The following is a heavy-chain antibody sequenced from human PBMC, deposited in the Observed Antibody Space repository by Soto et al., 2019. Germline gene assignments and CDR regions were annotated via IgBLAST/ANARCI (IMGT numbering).Heavy chain of an antibody. CDR3: ARRNTGYDL. V-gene: IGHV3-64*01. J-gene: IGHJ5*02. Sequence: EVQLVESGGGWVQPGGSLRLSCVASGFTFSSYGMHWVRQAPGKGLEFVSAITGNGGRIYYENSVKGRFTISRDHSKNTRYLQMGSLRAEDTVVYYCARRNTGYDLWGQGTLVKVSS. CDR2: ITGNGGRI. D-gene: IGHD5-12*01. CDR1: GFTFSSYG.